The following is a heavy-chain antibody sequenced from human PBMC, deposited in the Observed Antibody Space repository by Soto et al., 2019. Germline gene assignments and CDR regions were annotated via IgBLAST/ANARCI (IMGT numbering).Heavy chain of an antibody. J-gene: IGHJ4*02. V-gene: IGHV3-30*18. Sequence: QVRLVESGGGVVQPGRSLRLSCAASGFTFNSYGIHWVRQTLGKGLEWVAVISYDGSNKYYADSVKGRFTISRDDSKNTLYLQMNSLRAEDTAVYYCAKDRGWLTYYFDNWGQGTLVTVSS. CDR1: GFTFNSYG. D-gene: IGHD5-12*01. CDR2: ISYDGSNK. CDR3: AKDRGWLTYYFDN.